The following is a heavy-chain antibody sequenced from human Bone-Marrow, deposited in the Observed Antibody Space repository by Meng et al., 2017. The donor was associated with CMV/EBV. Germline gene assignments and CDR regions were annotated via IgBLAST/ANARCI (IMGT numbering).Heavy chain of an antibody. D-gene: IGHD2-2*02. CDR2: IRYDGSNK. V-gene: IGHV3-30*02. CDR3: AKVSRIVVVPAATPYYGMDV. J-gene: IGHJ6*02. Sequence: GESLKISCAAPGFTFSSYGMHWVRQAPGKGLEWVAFIRYDGSNKYYADSVKGRFTISRDNSKNTLYLQMNSLRAEDTAVYYCAKVSRIVVVPAATPYYGMDVWGQGTTVTVSS. CDR1: GFTFSSYG.